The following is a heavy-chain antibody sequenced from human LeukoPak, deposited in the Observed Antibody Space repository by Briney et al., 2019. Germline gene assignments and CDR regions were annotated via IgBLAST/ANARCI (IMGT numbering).Heavy chain of an antibody. Sequence: GASVKVSCKASGYTFTNYGFSWVRQAPGQGLEWMGWISADNGNTNYAQKLQGRVTMTTDTSTSTAYMELRSLRSNDTAVYYCARGNNDYGDYFDYWGQGTLVTVSS. V-gene: IGHV1-18*01. J-gene: IGHJ4*02. CDR1: GYTFTNYG. D-gene: IGHD4-17*01. CDR2: ISADNGNT. CDR3: ARGNNDYGDYFDY.